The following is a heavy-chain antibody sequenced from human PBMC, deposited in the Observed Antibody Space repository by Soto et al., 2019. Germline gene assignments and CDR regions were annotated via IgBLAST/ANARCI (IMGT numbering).Heavy chain of an antibody. V-gene: IGHV1-18*01. CDR1: GYTFTSYG. D-gene: IGHD1-26*01. Sequence: QVQLVQSGAEVKKPGASVKVSCKASGYTFTSYGISWVRQAPGQGLEWMGWISAYNRNTNYPQKPHGIVTITTHTSTSTAYMELRSLRSDDTAVYYCAQEGSGSYWNYFDYWGQGTLVTVSS. CDR2: ISAYNRNT. CDR3: AQEGSGSYWNYFDY. J-gene: IGHJ4*02.